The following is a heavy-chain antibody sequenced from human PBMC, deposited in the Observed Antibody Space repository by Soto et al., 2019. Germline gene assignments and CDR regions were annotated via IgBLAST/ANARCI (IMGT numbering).Heavy chain of an antibody. CDR1: GFTLSSYS. Sequence: EVQLVESGGGMVQPGGSLRVSCAASGFTLSSYSMHWVRQAPGKGLEWVSYISGSGGTIYYADSVKGRFTISRDNANNSLSVQMNSLRDEDTAVYFCARETGLRSSGWSYYFDFWGQGTRVTVSS. D-gene: IGHD6-19*01. V-gene: IGHV3-48*02. J-gene: IGHJ4*02. CDR2: ISGSGGTI. CDR3: ARETGLRSSGWSYYFDF.